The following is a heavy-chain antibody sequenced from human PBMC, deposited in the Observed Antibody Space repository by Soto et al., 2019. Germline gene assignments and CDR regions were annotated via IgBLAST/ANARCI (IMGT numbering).Heavy chain of an antibody. CDR3: ARGPPPQCNDDYCYASGYFQH. CDR1: GYTFTSYD. Sequence: QVQLVQSGAEVKKPGASVKVSCKTSGYTFTSYDVNWVRQATGQVPEWMGWIKPNSGNRGYAQKFQGRVTKTRNTAISTAYMELSSLTSDDTAVYYCARGPPPQCNDDYCYASGYFQHWGQGTLVTVSS. CDR2: IKPNSGNR. J-gene: IGHJ1*01. V-gene: IGHV1-8*01. D-gene: IGHD2-2*01.